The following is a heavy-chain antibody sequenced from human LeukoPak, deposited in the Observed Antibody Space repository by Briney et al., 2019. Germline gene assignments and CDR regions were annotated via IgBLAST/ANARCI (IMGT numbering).Heavy chain of an antibody. CDR3: ARGYTNGWYLDY. CDR2: VKVGNDNT. V-gene: IGHV1-3*01. J-gene: IGHJ4*02. CDR1: GYTLASDA. Sequence: ASVKVSCKASGYTLASDAIDWVRQAPGQRLEWMGWVKVGNDNTKYSQKFQGRVTFTRDTSASTVYMELSSLRSEDTAVYYCARGYTNGWYLDYWGQGTLVTVSS. D-gene: IGHD6-19*01.